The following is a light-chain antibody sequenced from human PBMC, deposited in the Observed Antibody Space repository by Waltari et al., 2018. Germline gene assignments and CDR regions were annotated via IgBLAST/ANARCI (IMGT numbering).Light chain of an antibody. CDR2: DVS. Sequence: QSALTQPASVSGSPGQSITISCTGPSSDVGGYNYVSWYQQHPGKAPKLMIYDVSNRPSGVSNRFSGYKSGNTASLTISGLQAEDEADYYCSSYTSSSVVVFGGGTKLTVL. CDR1: SSDVGGYNY. V-gene: IGLV2-14*03. CDR3: SSYTSSSVVV. J-gene: IGLJ2*01.